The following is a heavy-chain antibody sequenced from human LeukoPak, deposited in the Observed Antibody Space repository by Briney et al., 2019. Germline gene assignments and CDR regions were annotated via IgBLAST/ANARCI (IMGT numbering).Heavy chain of an antibody. CDR3: ARGSVVAANFDF. V-gene: IGHV3-11*01. Sequence: GGSLRLSCAASGFTFSDYYMSWIRQAPGKGLEWVSSITISGSSTYNADSVKGRFTISRDNVKNSLYLQMNSLRAEDTAVYYCARGSVVAANFDFWGQGTLVTVSS. CDR1: GFTFSDYY. D-gene: IGHD2-15*01. J-gene: IGHJ4*02. CDR2: ITISGSST.